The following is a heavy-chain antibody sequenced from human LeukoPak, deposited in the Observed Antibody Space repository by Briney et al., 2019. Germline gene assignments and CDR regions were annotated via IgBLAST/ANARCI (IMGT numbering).Heavy chain of an antibody. CDR1: GFTFSSYS. D-gene: IGHD3-3*01. CDR3: VRGGVDY. J-gene: IGHJ4*02. V-gene: IGHV3-21*01. Sequence: GGSLRLSCAVSGFTFSSYSMNWVRQAPGMGLEWVSSISTSGSYMHYADSVKGRFTISRDNAKNSLYLQMNSLRAEDTAVYFCVRGGVDYWGQGTPVTVSS. CDR2: ISTSGSYM.